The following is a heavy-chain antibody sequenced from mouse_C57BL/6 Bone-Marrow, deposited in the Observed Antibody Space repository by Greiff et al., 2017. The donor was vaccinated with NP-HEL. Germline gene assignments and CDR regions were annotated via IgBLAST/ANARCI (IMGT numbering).Heavy chain of an antibody. CDR3: ARKLLRGFEV. Sequence: QVQLQQSGPELVKPGASVKISCKASGYAFSSSWMNWVKQRPGKGLEWIGRIYPGDGDTNYNGKFKGKAKLTAEKSSSTASMQLRRLTSEDSEVYVWARKLLRGFEVWGTGTTVTVYS. J-gene: IGHJ1*03. V-gene: IGHV1-82*01. CDR2: IYPGDGDT. D-gene: IGHD1-1*01. CDR1: GYAFSSSW.